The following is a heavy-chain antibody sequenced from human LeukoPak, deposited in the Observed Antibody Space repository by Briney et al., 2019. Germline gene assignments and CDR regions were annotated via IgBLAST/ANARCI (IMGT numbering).Heavy chain of an antibody. CDR3: AREDHSKYEY. D-gene: IGHD4-11*01. CDR2: IKQDGSEK. CDR1: GFSFSSYW. V-gene: IGHV3-7*01. J-gene: IGHJ4*02. Sequence: GGSLRPSCVASGFSFSSYWMSWVRQAPGKGPEWVASIKQDGSEKFYVDSVKGRFTISKDNAKDSLYLQMNSLRAEDTAVYYCAREDHSKYEYWGQGTLVTVSS.